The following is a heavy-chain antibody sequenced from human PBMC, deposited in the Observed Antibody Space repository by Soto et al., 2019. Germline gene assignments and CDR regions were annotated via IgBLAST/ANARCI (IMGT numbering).Heavy chain of an antibody. D-gene: IGHD6-6*01. V-gene: IGHV4-34*01. CDR1: GGSFSGYY. J-gene: IGHJ5*02. CDR3: ARGLDRSSSGLWFDP. Sequence: SETLSLTCAVYGGSFSGYYWSWIRQPPGKGLEWIGEINHSGSTNYNPSLKSRVTISVDTSKNQFSLKLSSVTAADTAVYYCARGLDRSSSGLWFDPWGQGTLVIVSS. CDR2: INHSGST.